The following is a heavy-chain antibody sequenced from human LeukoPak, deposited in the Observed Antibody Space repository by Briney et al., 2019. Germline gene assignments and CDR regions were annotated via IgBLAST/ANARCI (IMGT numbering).Heavy chain of an antibody. V-gene: IGHV1-2*02. D-gene: IGHD3-3*01. CDR2: INPNSGGT. J-gene: IGHJ6*03. Sequence: ASVKVSCKASGYTFTGYYMHWVRQAPGQGLEWMGWINPNSGGTNYAQKFQGRVTMTRDTSISTAYMELSRLRSDDTAVYYCARDWPYYDFWSGYLYYYYMDVWGKGTTVTVSS. CDR3: ARDWPYYDFWSGYLYYYYMDV. CDR1: GYTFTGYY.